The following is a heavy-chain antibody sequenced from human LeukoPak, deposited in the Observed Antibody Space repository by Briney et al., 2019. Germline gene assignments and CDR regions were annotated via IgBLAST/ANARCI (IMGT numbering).Heavy chain of an antibody. V-gene: IGHV1-24*01. CDR3: ATVEGAPVTSYGMDV. Sequence: ASVKVSCKVSGYTLTELSMHWVRQAPGKGLEWMGGFDPEDGETIYAQKFQGRVTMTEDTSTDTAYMELSSLRSGGTAVYYCATVEGAPVTSYGMDVWGQGTTVTVSS. CDR2: FDPEDGET. D-gene: IGHD4-11*01. CDR1: GYTLTELS. J-gene: IGHJ6*02.